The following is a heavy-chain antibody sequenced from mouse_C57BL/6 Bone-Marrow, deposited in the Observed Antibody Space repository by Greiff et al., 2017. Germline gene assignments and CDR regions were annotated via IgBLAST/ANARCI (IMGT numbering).Heavy chain of an antibody. Sequence: QVHVKQSGAELARPGASVKLSCKASGYTFTSYGISWVKQRTGQGLEWIGEIYPRSGNTYYNEKFKGKATLTADKSSSTAYMELRSLTSEDSAVYVCARPIYDGSRQAYWGQGTLVTVSA. J-gene: IGHJ3*01. V-gene: IGHV1-81*01. D-gene: IGHD2-3*01. CDR3: ARPIYDGSRQAY. CDR1: GYTFTSYG. CDR2: IYPRSGNT.